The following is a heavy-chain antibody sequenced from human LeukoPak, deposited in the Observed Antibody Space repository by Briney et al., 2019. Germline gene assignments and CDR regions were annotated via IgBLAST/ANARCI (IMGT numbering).Heavy chain of an antibody. CDR3: ARAAQYQLPVQIVFEYYFDY. Sequence: GGSLRLSCAASGFTFSSYEMNWVRQAPGKGLESVSYISSSGSTIYYADSVKGRFTISRDNAKNSLYLQMNSLRAEDTAVYYCARAAQYQLPVQIVFEYYFDYWGQGTLVTVSS. CDR1: GFTFSSYE. J-gene: IGHJ4*02. V-gene: IGHV3-48*03. CDR2: ISSSGSTI. D-gene: IGHD2-2*01.